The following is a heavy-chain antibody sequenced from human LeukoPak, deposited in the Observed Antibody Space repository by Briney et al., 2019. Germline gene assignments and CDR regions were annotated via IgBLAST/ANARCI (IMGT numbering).Heavy chain of an antibody. J-gene: IGHJ5*02. CDR1: GFTFSNAW. V-gene: IGHV3-15*01. Sequence: GGSLRLSCVASGFTFSNAWMSWVRQAPGKGLEWVGRIKSKTDGGTMEYAAPVQGRFTISRDDSKNTLYLQMNSLRAEDTAVYYCAAPGVVVAENPWGQGTLVTVSS. CDR2: IKSKTDGGTM. D-gene: IGHD2-15*01. CDR3: AAPGVVVAENP.